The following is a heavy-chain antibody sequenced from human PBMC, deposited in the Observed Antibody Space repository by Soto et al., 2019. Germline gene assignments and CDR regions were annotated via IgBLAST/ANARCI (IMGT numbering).Heavy chain of an antibody. Sequence: GASVKVSCKASGYTFTSYYMHWVRQAPGQGLEWMGIINPSGGSTSYAQKFQGRVTMTRDTSTSTVYMELSSLRSEDTAVYYCARDITVYYGSGTLLSHGMDVWGQGTTVTVSS. CDR2: INPSGGST. J-gene: IGHJ6*02. CDR1: GYTFTSYY. CDR3: ARDITVYYGSGTLLSHGMDV. V-gene: IGHV1-46*01. D-gene: IGHD3-10*01.